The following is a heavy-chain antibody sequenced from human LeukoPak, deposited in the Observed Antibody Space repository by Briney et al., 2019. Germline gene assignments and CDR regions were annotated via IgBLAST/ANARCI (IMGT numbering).Heavy chain of an antibody. D-gene: IGHD2-15*01. J-gene: IGHJ4*02. CDR3: ARGYCSGGSCHTFDC. CDR2: INTDTGNP. CDR1: GYTFTTYA. Sequence: ASVKVSCKASGYTFTTYAMNWVRQAPGQGLEWMGWINTDTGNPTYAQGFTGRFVFSLDTSVSTAYLQISSLKAEDTAVYYCARGYCSGGSCHTFDCWGQGTLVTVSS. V-gene: IGHV7-4-1*02.